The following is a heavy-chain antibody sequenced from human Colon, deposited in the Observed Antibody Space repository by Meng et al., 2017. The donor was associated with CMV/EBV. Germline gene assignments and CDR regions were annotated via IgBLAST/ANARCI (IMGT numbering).Heavy chain of an antibody. J-gene: IGHJ4*02. D-gene: IGHD3-10*01. CDR1: GASITSYY. V-gene: IGHV4-4*07. Sequence: VQLRESGPGLVKPSETLPLTCTVSGASITSYYWSWIRQPAGKGLEWIGRVYISGNTNYNPSLKSRVTMSIDTSKNQLSLNIRSVTAADTAVYYCARDSNLSGLAYWGQGTLVTVSS. CDR3: ARDSNLSGLAY. CDR2: VYISGNT.